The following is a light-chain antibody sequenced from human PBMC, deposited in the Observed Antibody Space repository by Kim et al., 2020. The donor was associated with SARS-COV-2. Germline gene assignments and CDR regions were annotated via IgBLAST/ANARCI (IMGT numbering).Light chain of an antibody. CDR1: QSLVYSDGNTY. V-gene: IGKV2-30*01. CDR3: MQGTHWPYT. J-gene: IGKJ2*01. Sequence: VMTQSPLSLPVTLGQPASISCRSGQSLVYSDGNTYLNWFHQRPGQSPRRLIYQISIRDSGVPDRFSGSGSGTEFTLKISRVEAEDVGVYYCMQGTHWPYTFGQGTKLEI. CDR2: QIS.